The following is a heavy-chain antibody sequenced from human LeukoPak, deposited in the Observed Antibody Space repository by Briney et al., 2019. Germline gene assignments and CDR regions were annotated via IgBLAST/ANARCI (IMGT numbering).Heavy chain of an antibody. CDR2: ISYDGSNK. CDR1: GFTFSSYA. Sequence: GGSLRLSCAASGFTFSSYAMHWGRQAPGKGLGWVAIISYDGSNKYYAHSVKGRFTISRDNSKNTLYPQMNSLRAEDTAVYYCARALPNYEYYMDVWGKGTTVTVSS. V-gene: IGHV3-30-3*01. CDR3: ARALPNYEYYMDV. J-gene: IGHJ6*03. D-gene: IGHD3-22*01.